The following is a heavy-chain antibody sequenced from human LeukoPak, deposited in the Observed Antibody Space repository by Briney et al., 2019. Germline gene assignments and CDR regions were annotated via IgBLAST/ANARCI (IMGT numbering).Heavy chain of an antibody. CDR1: GFTFSSYG. D-gene: IGHD3-10*01. CDR2: IWYDGSNK. Sequence: PGGSLRLSCAASGFTFSSYGMHWVRQAPGKGLEWVAVIWYDGSNKYYADSVKGRFTISRDNSKNTLYLQMNSLRAEDTAVYYCASRGGSGSPFDYWGQGTLVTVSS. V-gene: IGHV3-33*01. CDR3: ASRGGSGSPFDY. J-gene: IGHJ4*02.